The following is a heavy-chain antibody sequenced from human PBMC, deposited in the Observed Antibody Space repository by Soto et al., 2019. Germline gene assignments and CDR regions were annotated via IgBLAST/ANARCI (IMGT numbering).Heavy chain of an antibody. V-gene: IGHV1-18*01. CDR3: ARKTNYYYYGMDV. CDR1: GYTFSNYG. CDR2: ISAYNGNT. Sequence: ASVKVSCKTSGYTFSNYGINWVRQAPGQGLEWMGWISAYNGNTNFAQKLQGRVSLTTDTSSTTAYMELRSLTSDDTAVYYCARKTNYYYYGMDVWGQGTTVTVSS. J-gene: IGHJ6*02.